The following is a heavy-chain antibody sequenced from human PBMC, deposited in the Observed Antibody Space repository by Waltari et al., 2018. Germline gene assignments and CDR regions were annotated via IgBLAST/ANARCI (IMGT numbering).Heavy chain of an antibody. Sequence: QVQLVQSGAEVKKPGSSVKVSCKASGGTFSSYAISWVRQAPGQGLEWMGGIIPIFGTANYAQKFQGRVTITADESTSTAYMELSSLRSEDTAMYYCARLYNWNYYYYYGMDVWGQGTTVTVSS. CDR1: GGTFSSYA. J-gene: IGHJ6*02. CDR2: IIPIFGTA. V-gene: IGHV1-69*13. CDR3: ARLYNWNYYYYYGMDV. D-gene: IGHD1-20*01.